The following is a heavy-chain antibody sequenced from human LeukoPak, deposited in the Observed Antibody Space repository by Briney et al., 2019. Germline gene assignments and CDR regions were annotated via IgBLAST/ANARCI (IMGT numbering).Heavy chain of an antibody. CDR1: GFIFDDYT. V-gene: IGHV3-30*04. CDR2: ISYDGSNK. Sequence: GGSLRLSCAASGFIFDDYTMHWVRQAPGKGLEWVAVISYDGSNKYYADSVKGRFTISRDNSKNTLYLQMNSLRAEDTAVYYCARDLGTTVTTHFDYWGQGTLVTVSS. CDR3: ARDLGTTVTTHFDY. J-gene: IGHJ4*02. D-gene: IGHD4-17*01.